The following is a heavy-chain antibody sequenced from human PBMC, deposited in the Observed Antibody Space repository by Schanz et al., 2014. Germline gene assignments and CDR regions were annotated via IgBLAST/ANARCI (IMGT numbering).Heavy chain of an antibody. CDR1: GFIFSNHG. Sequence: QAELVESGGGVVQPGGSLRLSCEASGFIFSNHGMNWVRQAPGKGLEWVAFIQHDGSRTYYTASLKGRVTISRDNSKNTLYLQMNSLRAEDTALYYCAKDPHRDYGGKPQAFDIWGQGTLVTVSS. D-gene: IGHD4-17*01. V-gene: IGHV3-30*02. CDR2: IQHDGSRT. CDR3: AKDPHRDYGGKPQAFDI. J-gene: IGHJ4*02.